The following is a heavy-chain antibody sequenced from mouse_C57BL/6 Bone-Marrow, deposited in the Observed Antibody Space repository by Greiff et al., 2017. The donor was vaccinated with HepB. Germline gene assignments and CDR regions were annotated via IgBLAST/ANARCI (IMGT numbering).Heavy chain of an antibody. CDR1: GYAFSSSW. D-gene: IGHD1-1*01. CDR3: ARGSSSFAMDY. J-gene: IGHJ4*01. V-gene: IGHV1-82*01. CDR2: IYPGDGDT. Sequence: VQLVESGPELVKPGASVKISCKASGYAFSSSWMNWVKQRPGKGLEWIGRIYPGDGDTNYNGKFKGKATLTADKSSSTAYMQLSSLTSEDSAVYFCARGSSSFAMDYWGQGTSVTVSS.